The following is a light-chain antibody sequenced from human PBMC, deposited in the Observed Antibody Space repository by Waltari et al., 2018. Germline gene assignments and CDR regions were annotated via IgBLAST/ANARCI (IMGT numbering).Light chain of an antibody. CDR3: ISYTTSDTMI. CDR2: DVS. J-gene: IGLJ2*01. CDR1: SSDVGAYNY. V-gene: IGLV2-14*03. Sequence: QSALTQPASVSGSPGQSITISCTWTSSDVGAYNYVSWYQQHPGKVPKLIIYDVSHRPSGVSLRFSGSKSDNTASLTISGLQAEDEADYYCISYTTSDTMIFGGGTKLTVL.